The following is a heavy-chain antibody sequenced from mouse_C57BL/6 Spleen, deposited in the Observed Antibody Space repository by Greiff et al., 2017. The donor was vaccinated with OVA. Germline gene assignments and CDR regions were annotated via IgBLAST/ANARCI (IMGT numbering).Heavy chain of an antibody. CDR1: GYTFTSYG. CDR3: ARWEGYEDAMDY. Sequence: QVQLKQSGAELARPGASVKLSCKASGYTFTSYGISWVKQRTGQGLEWIGEIYTRSGNTYYNEKFKGKATLTADKSSSTAYMELRSLTSEDSAVYFCARWEGYEDAMDYWGQGTSVTVSS. CDR2: IYTRSGNT. J-gene: IGHJ4*01. V-gene: IGHV1-81*01. D-gene: IGHD2-14*01.